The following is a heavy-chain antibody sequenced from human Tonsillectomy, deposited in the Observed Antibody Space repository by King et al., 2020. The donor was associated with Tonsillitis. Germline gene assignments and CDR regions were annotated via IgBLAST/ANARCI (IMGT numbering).Heavy chain of an antibody. CDR1: GFSFSGYW. V-gene: IGHV5-51*01. CDR2: IYPGDSDS. CDR3: ARHDGGSGIDY. Sequence: VQLVESGAEVKKPGESLKISCKGSGFSFSGYWIGWVRQMPGKGLEWMGVIYPGDSDSRYSPSFQGQVTISVDTSIRTAYLQWISLKASDTAMYYCARHDGGSGIDYWGQGTLVTVSS. D-gene: IGHD2-15*01. J-gene: IGHJ4*02.